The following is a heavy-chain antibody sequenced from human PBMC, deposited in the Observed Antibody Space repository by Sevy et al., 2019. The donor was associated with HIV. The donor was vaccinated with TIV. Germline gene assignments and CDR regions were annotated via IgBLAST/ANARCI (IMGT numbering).Heavy chain of an antibody. CDR2: ISGSGGTT. D-gene: IGHD2-2*01. CDR3: AKLQSGDCSRTSCRDYYFDS. J-gene: IGHJ4*02. Sequence: GGSLRLSCVTSGFIFSNYAMSWVRQAPGKGLEWVSDISGSGGTTYYADAVRGRFTISRDNSKNTLYLQMDSLRAEDTAVYYCAKLQSGDCSRTSCRDYYFDSWGQGTLVTVSS. V-gene: IGHV3-23*01. CDR1: GFIFSNYA.